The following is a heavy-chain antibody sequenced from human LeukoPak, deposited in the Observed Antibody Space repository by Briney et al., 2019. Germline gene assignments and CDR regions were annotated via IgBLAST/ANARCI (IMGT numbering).Heavy chain of an antibody. J-gene: IGHJ5*02. V-gene: IGHV3-7*01. CDR1: GFSFHSYW. CDR2: IKQEGSEK. Sequence: GGSLRLSCAASGFSFHSYWMSWVRQAPGKGLEWVANIKQEGSEKFYVDSVKGRFTISRDNAKNSLYLQMNSLRAEDTGIYYCARENRDGYNPYNWFDPWGQGTLVSVSS. CDR3: ARENRDGYNPYNWFDP. D-gene: IGHD5-12*01.